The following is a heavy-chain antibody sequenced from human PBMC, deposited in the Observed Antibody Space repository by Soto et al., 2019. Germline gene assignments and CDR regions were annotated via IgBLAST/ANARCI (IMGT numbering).Heavy chain of an antibody. J-gene: IGHJ3*02. Sequence: GGSLRLSCAASGFTFSSYAMHWVRQAPGKGLEWVAVISYDGSNKYYADSVKGRFTISRDNSKNTLYLQMNSLRAEDTAVYYCARDSGEIWGQGTMVTVSS. CDR1: GFTFSSYA. CDR3: ARDSGEI. CDR2: ISYDGSNK. V-gene: IGHV3-30*04.